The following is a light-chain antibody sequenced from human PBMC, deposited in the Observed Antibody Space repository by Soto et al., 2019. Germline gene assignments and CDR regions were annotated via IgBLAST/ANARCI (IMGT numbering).Light chain of an antibody. CDR3: QQYNRWPSWT. J-gene: IGKJ1*01. V-gene: IGKV3-20*01. Sequence: EIVLMQSPGTLSLSPGERATLSCRASQTLRRTYIAWYQQKPGQAPRVLIYGASKRATGIPDRFSGSGSGTDFSLTISGLQSEDSAVYYCQQYNRWPSWTFGQGTKVEIK. CDR1: QTLRRTY. CDR2: GAS.